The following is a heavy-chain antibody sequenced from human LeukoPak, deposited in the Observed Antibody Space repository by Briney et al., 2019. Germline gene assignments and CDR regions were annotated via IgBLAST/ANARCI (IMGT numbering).Heavy chain of an antibody. CDR3: ARAHSSSWYRDGMDV. CDR2: IDWDDDK. J-gene: IGHJ6*02. D-gene: IGHD6-13*01. V-gene: IGHV2-70*11. Sequence: SGPALFKPTQTLTLTCTFSGFSLRTSGMCVSWIRQPPGKALEWLARIDWDDDKYYSTSLKTRLTISKDTSKNQVVLTMTNMDPVDTATYYCARAHSSSWYRDGMDVWGQGTTVTVSS. CDR1: GFSLRTSGMC.